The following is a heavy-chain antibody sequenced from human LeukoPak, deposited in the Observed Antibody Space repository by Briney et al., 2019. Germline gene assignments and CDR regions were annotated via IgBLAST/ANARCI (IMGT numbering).Heavy chain of an antibody. CDR1: GFTFSSYT. J-gene: IGHJ4*02. Sequence: PGGSLRLSCAASGFTFSSYTMNWVRQAPGKGLEWVSYISSSSSTIYYADSVKGRFTISRDNAKNSLYLQMSRLRAEDTAVYYCTRDPTQYLRYGYFDYWGQGTLVTVSS. CDR2: ISSSSSTI. D-gene: IGHD4-11*01. CDR3: TRDPTQYLRYGYFDY. V-gene: IGHV3-48*04.